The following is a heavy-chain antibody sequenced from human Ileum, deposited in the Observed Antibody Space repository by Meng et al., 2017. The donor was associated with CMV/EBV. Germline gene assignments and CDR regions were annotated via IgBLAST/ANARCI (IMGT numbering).Heavy chain of an antibody. J-gene: IGHJ5*02. V-gene: IGHV4-4*07. CDR2: IHPTGTT. Sequence: QLELQESGPRLLQPSETLSLTCTVTGGSLTSYYWTWIRQRAGKGLEWIGRIHPTGTTDDNPSLRSRVSMSLDKSKNQFSLKLTSVTAADTAVYYCARAAARGVPVDLWGQGTLVTVSS. CDR3: ARAAARGVPVDL. CDR1: GGSLTSYY. D-gene: IGHD3-10*01.